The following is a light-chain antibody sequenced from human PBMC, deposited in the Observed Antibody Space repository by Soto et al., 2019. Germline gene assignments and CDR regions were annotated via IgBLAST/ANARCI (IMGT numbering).Light chain of an antibody. CDR3: MQGTHWQWT. V-gene: IGKV2-30*02. J-gene: IGKJ1*01. Sequence: DVVMTQSPLSLPVTLGQPASISCRSSQSLIHSDGSTYLSWFQQRPGQSPRRLIYEVSDRDSGVPDRFSGSGSGTDFRLKIIRLEAEDVGVYYCMQGTHWQWTFGQGTEVEIK. CDR1: QSLIHSDGSTY. CDR2: EVS.